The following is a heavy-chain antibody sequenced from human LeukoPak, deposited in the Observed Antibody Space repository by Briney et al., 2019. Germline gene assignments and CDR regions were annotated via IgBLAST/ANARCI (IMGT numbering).Heavy chain of an antibody. J-gene: IGHJ4*02. CDR3: ARGREYYYGSGLYNY. Sequence: ASVKVSCKASGYTFTSYAMHWVRQAPGQRLEWMGWINAGNGNTKYSQKFQGRVTITRDTSASTAYMELSSLRSEDTAVYYCARGREYYYGSGLYNYWGQGTLVTVSS. CDR2: INAGNGNT. V-gene: IGHV1-3*01. D-gene: IGHD3-10*01. CDR1: GYTFTSYA.